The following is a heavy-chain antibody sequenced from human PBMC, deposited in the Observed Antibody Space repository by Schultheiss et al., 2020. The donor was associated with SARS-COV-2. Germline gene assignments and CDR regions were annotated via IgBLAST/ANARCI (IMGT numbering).Heavy chain of an antibody. CDR1: GFTFSSYA. V-gene: IGHV3-23*01. CDR2: ISGSGGST. J-gene: IGHJ6*03. D-gene: IGHD4-23*01. Sequence: GGSLRLSCAASGFTFSSYAMSWVRQAPGKGLEWVSAISGSGGSTYYADSVKGRFTISRDNSKNTLYLQMNSLRAEDTAVYYCARDGNPEYDYYYMDVWGKGTTVTVSS. CDR3: ARDGNPEYDYYYMDV.